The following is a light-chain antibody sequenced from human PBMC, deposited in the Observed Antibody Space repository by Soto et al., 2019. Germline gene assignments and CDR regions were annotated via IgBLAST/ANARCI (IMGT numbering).Light chain of an antibody. V-gene: IGLV2-8*01. Sequence: QSVLTQPPSASGSPGQSVTISCTGNSSDVGGYNYVSWYQQHPGKAPKLMIYEVSKRPSGVPDRFSGSKSGNTASLTVSGLQAEDEAHYYCSSYTGSNNWVFGGGTKLTVL. CDR3: SSYTGSNNWV. J-gene: IGLJ3*02. CDR1: SSDVGGYNY. CDR2: EVS.